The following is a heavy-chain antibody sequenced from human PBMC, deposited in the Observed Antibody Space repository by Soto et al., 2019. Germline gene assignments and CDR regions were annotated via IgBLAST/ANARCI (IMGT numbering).Heavy chain of an antibody. Sequence: SDTLSLSCTVSGGPIRSSSYYCDWINQPPGKGLEWIGSIYYSGSTYYNPSLKSRVTISVDTSKNQFSLKLSSVTAADTAVYYCARRREVARWNYYYYGMDVWGQWTTVT. V-gene: IGHV4-39*01. CDR1: GGPIRSSSYY. CDR3: ARRREVARWNYYYYGMDV. CDR2: IYYSGST. D-gene: IGHD5-12*01. J-gene: IGHJ6*02.